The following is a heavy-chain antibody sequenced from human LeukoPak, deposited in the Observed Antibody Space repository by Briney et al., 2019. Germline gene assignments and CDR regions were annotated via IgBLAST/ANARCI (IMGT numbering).Heavy chain of an antibody. V-gene: IGHV3-43D*03. J-gene: IGHJ4*02. CDR1: GFTFDDFA. CDR3: VKALYSSSWYNLFDY. CDR2: ISWDGGTT. Sequence: GSLRLSCAASGFTFDDFAMHWVRQTPGKGLEWVSLISWDGGTTYYADSVKGRFTICRDNTINSLYLQMNSLRTEDTALYYCVKALYSSSWYNLFDYWGQGTLVSVSS. D-gene: IGHD6-13*01.